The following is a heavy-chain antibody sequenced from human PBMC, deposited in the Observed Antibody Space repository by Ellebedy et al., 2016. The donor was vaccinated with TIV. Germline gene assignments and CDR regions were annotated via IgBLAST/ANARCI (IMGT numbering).Heavy chain of an antibody. CDR2: INHSGST. Sequence: MPSETLSLTCALYGGSFSGYYWSWIRQPPGKGLEWIGEINHSGSTNYNPTPKSRVTISVDTSKNQFSLKLSSVTAADTAVYYWVRAAAYYFDYWGQGTLVTVSS. V-gene: IGHV4-34*01. CDR3: VRAAAYYFDY. CDR1: GGSFSGYY. J-gene: IGHJ4*02. D-gene: IGHD2-15*01.